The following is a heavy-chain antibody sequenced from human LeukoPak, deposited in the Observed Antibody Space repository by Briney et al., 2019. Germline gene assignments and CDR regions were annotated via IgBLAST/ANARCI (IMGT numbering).Heavy chain of an antibody. J-gene: IGHJ4*02. V-gene: IGHV3-21*01. CDR2: ISSSGTYI. CDR1: GFTFSSFA. D-gene: IGHD2-15*01. CDR3: ARDPGRSGGSCYSDY. Sequence: GGSLRLSCAASGFTFSSFAMSWVRQAPGKGLEWVSSISSSGTYIYYADSVKGRFTISRDNAKNSLYLQMYSLRAEDTAVYYCARDPGRSGGSCYSDYWGQGTLVTVSS.